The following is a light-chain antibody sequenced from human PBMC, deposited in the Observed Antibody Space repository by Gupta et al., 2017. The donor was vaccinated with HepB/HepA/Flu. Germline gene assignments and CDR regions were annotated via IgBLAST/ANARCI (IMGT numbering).Light chain of an antibody. J-gene: IGLJ3*02. V-gene: IGLV7-43*01. CDR1: TGAVTSGYY. Sequence: QTVVTQEPSLTVSPGGTVTLTCAFSTGAVTSGYYPNWSQQKPGQAPRALIHSTDNKHSWTPDRFSGSLLGGKAALTLSGVQPEDEAEYYCLLYYRGAVVFGGGTRLTVL. CDR2: STD. CDR3: LLYYRGAVV.